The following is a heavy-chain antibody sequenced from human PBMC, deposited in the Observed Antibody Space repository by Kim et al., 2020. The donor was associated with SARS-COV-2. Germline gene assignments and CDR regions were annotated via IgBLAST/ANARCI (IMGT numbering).Heavy chain of an antibody. D-gene: IGHD1-26*01. CDR2: IYYSGST. J-gene: IGHJ4*02. Sequence: SETLSLTCTVSGGSISSSSYYWGWIRQPPGKGLEWIGSIYYSGSTYYNPSLKSRVTISVDTSKNQFSLKLSSVTAADTAVYYCARDNCGSYYLWGQGTLVTVSS. V-gene: IGHV4-39*02. CDR1: GGSISSSSYY. CDR3: ARDNCGSYYL.